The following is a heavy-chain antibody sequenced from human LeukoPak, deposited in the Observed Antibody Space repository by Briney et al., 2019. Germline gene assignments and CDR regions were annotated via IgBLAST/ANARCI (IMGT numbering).Heavy chain of an antibody. V-gene: IGHV1-2*02. CDR3: ARDINDSSGYYIDY. CDR1: GDTFTGYY. J-gene: IGHJ4*02. CDR2: INPNSGGT. D-gene: IGHD3-22*01. Sequence: ASVKVSCKASGDTFTGYYMHWVRQAPGQGLEWMGWINPNSGGTNYAQKFQGRVTMTRDTSISTAYMELSRLRSDDTAVYYCARDINDSSGYYIDYWGQGTLVTVSS.